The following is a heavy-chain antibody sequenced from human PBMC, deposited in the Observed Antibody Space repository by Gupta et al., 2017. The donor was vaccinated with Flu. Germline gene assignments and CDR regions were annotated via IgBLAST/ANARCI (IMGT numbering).Heavy chain of an antibody. V-gene: IGHV3-48*03. CDR3: ARGRHCTHGLCYVDA. D-gene: IGHD2-8*01. Sequence: GFIVSNYEMNWVRQGPGKGLECVSYSGSRGGIIYYEDSVRGRVTIARDNAENSLFLHMNSLRAEDTAVYYCARGRHCTHGLCYVDAGGQGSLVTVSS. J-gene: IGHJ4*02. CDR1: GFIVSNYE. CDR2: SGSRGGII.